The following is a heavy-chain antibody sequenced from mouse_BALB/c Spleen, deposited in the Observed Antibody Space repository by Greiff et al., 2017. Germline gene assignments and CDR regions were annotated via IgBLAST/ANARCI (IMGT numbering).Heavy chain of an antibody. CDR3: ARQGYDAAWFAD. V-gene: IGHV5-6*01. Sequence: EVMLVESGGDLVKPGGSLKLSCAASGFTFSSYGMSWVRQTPDKRLEWVATISSGGSYTYYPDSVKGRFTISRDNAKNTLYLQMSSLKSEDTAMYYCARQGYDAAWFADWGQGTLVTVSA. CDR2: ISSGGSYT. CDR1: GFTFSSYG. D-gene: IGHD2-14*01. J-gene: IGHJ3*01.